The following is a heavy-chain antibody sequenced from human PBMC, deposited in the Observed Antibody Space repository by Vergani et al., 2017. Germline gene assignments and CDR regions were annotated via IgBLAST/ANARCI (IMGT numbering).Heavy chain of an antibody. D-gene: IGHD3-22*01. Sequence: QVQLQESGPGLVKPSQTLSLTCSVSGDSISSGVYYWNWIRQHPAKGLEWIGYSYSTGSTHHNPSLRRRINMSVDTSKNQFSLKLNSVTAADTAMYYCARMGGYDEGDAFRIGYFDSWGPGILVTVSS. V-gene: IGHV4-31*03. CDR3: ARMGGYDEGDAFRIGYFDS. CDR2: SYSTGST. J-gene: IGHJ4*02. CDR1: GDSISSGVYY.